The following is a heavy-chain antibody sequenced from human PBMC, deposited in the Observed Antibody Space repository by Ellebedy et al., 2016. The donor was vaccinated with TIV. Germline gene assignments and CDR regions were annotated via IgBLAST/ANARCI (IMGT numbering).Heavy chain of an antibody. CDR3: ATTGDYYYYYGMDV. J-gene: IGHJ6*02. Sequence: ASVKVSXXVSGYTLTELSMHWVRQAPGKGLEWMGGFDPEDGETIYAQKFQGRVTMTEDTSTDTAYMELSSLRSEDTAVYYCATTGDYYYYYGMDVWGQGTTVTVSS. V-gene: IGHV1-24*01. D-gene: IGHD7-27*01. CDR1: GYTLTELS. CDR2: FDPEDGET.